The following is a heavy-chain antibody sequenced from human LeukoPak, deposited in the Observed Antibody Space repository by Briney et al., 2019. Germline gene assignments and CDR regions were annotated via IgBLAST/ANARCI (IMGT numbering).Heavy chain of an antibody. CDR2: IYYSGST. Sequence: SETLSLTCTVSGGSISSYYWSWIRQSPGKGLEWIGYIYYSGSTNYNPSLKSRVTISVDTSKNQFSLKLSSVTAADTAVYYCARDIYYYDSSGSQTLDYWGQGTLVTVSS. D-gene: IGHD3-22*01. J-gene: IGHJ4*02. V-gene: IGHV4-59*01. CDR3: ARDIYYYDSSGSQTLDY. CDR1: GGSISSYY.